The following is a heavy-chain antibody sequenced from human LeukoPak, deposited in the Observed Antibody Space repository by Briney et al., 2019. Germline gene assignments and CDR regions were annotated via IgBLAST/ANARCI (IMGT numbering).Heavy chain of an antibody. D-gene: IGHD3-22*01. V-gene: IGHV4-4*07. J-gene: IGHJ4*02. CDR2: THTSGNT. CDR3: ARENSGGYLFDY. Sequence: SETLSLTCTVSGDSISTYYWSWIRQPAGKGMEWIGRTHTSGNTIYNPSLKSRVTMSVDTSNNQLSLKLSSVTAADTAVYCCARENSGGYLFDYLGQGTIVTVSS. CDR1: GDSISTYY.